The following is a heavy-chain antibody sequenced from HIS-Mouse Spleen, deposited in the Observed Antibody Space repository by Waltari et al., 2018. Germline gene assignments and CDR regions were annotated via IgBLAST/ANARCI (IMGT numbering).Heavy chain of an antibody. CDR2: FYYSGST. CDR3: AREIPYSSSWYDWYFDL. Sequence: QLQLQESGPGLVKPSETLSLTCTVSGGSISSSSYYWGWIRQPPGKGLEWIGSFYYSGSTYYNPSLKIRVTISVDTSKNQFSLKLSSVTAADTAVYYCAREIPYSSSWYDWYFDLWGRGTLVTVSS. J-gene: IGHJ2*01. V-gene: IGHV4-39*07. D-gene: IGHD6-13*01. CDR1: GGSISSSSYY.